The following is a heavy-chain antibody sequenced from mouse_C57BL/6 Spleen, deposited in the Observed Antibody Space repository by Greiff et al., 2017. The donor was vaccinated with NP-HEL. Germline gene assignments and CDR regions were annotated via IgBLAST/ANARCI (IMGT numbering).Heavy chain of an antibody. J-gene: IGHJ3*01. CDR2: ISAGGSYT. Sequence: EVHLVESGGGLVKPGGSLKLSCAASGFTFSSYAMSWVRQTPEKRLEWVATISAGGSYTYYPDNVKGRFTISRDNAKNNLYLQMSQLKSEDTAMYYCARDHCYAWFAYWGQGTLVTVSA. D-gene: IGHD1-1*02. V-gene: IGHV5-4*01. CDR1: GFTFSSYA. CDR3: ARDHCYAWFAY.